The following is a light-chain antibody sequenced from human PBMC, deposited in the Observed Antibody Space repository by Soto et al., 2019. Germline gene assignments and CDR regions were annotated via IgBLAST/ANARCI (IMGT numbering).Light chain of an antibody. V-gene: IGKV3-15*01. CDR3: QQYNNWPLT. Sequence: DILMTQSPATLSVSPGEGATLSCRASQTISSNLAWYQQKPGQVPRLLMYGASTRATGIPARFSGSGSGTEFTLTISSLQSKDFAVYYCQQYNNWPLTFGQGTKVEIK. CDR1: QTISSN. CDR2: GAS. J-gene: IGKJ1*01.